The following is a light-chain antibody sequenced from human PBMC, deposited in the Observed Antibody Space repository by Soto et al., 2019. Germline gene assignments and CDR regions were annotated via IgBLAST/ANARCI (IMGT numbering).Light chain of an antibody. V-gene: IGKV3-11*01. CDR3: QQRSTWPLT. J-gene: IGKJ4*01. CDR2: DAS. CDR1: QSVSSY. Sequence: EIVLTQSPATLSLSPGERATLSCRASQSVSSYLAWHQQKPGQAPRLLIYDASNRATGIPARFSGSGSGTDFTLTISSLEPEDFAVYYCQQRSTWPLTLGGGTKVEIK.